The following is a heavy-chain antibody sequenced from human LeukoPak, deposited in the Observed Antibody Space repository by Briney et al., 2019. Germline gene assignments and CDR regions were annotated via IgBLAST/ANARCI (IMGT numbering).Heavy chain of an antibody. CDR3: ARAAMIAAAGYGVDY. V-gene: IGHV1-46*01. CDR2: INPSGGST. J-gene: IGHJ4*02. Sequence: ASVKVSCKASGYTLTSYYMHWVRQAPGQGLEWMGIINPSGGSTSYAQKFQGRVTMTRDMSTSTVYMELSSLRSEDTAVYYCARAAMIAAAGYGVDYWGQGTLVTVSS. D-gene: IGHD6-13*01. CDR1: GYTLTSYY.